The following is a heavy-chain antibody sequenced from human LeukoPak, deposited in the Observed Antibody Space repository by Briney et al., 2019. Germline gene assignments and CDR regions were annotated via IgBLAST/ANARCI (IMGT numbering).Heavy chain of an antibody. V-gene: IGHV4-34*01. CDR2: INHSGST. Sequence: SETLSLTCAVYGGSFSGYYWSWIRQPPGKGLEWIGEINHSGSTNYNPSLKSRVTISVDTSKNQFSLKLSSVTAADTAVYYCARHGPTMVGYYYYYMDVWGKGTTVTVSS. CDR3: ARHGPTMVGYYYYYMDV. CDR1: GGSFSGYY. D-gene: IGHD3-10*01. J-gene: IGHJ6*03.